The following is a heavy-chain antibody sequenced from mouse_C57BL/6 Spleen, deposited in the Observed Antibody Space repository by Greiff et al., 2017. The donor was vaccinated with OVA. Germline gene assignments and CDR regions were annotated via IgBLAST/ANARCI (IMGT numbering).Heavy chain of an antibody. D-gene: IGHD2-10*01. J-gene: IGHJ3*01. CDR3: ARDGALPSFAY. CDR1: GYTFTSYW. Sequence: VQLQQPGAELVRPGSSVKLSCKASGYTFTSYWMHWVKQRPIQGLEWIGNIDPSDSETHYNQKFKDKATLTVDKSSSTAYMQLSSLTSEDSAVYYCARDGALPSFAYWGQGTLVTVSA. CDR2: IDPSDSET. V-gene: IGHV1-52*01.